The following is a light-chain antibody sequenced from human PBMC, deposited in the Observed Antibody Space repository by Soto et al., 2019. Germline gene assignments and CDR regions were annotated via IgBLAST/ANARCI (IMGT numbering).Light chain of an antibody. Sequence: EIVMTQSPGTLSLSPGETATLSCRASQSVDSNYLAWYQQKPGQAPRLLVYGISTRATDIPARFSGSGSGTEFTLTISSLQSEDFGIYYCQQHSKWPLTFGQGTRLEIK. V-gene: IGKV3-15*01. J-gene: IGKJ5*01. CDR1: QSVDSN. CDR2: GIS. CDR3: QQHSKWPLT.